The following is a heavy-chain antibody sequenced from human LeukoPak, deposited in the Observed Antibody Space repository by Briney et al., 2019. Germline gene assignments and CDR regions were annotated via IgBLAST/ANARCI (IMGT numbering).Heavy chain of an antibody. D-gene: IGHD3-10*01. V-gene: IGHV3-23*01. CDR1: RFTFSSYA. CDR3: AKDCGSYYGSGSLCGMDV. CDR2: ISGSGGST. J-gene: IGHJ6*02. Sequence: PGGSLRLSCAASRFTFSSYAMSWVRQAPGKGLEWVSAISGSGGSTYYADSVKGRFTISRDNSKNTLYLQMNSLRAEDTAVYYCAKDCGSYYGSGSLCGMDVWGQGTTVTVSS.